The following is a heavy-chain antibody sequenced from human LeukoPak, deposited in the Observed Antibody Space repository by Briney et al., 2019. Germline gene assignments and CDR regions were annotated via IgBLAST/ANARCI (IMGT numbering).Heavy chain of an antibody. Sequence: PGGSLRLSCAASGFTFSSYSMHWVRQAPGKGLEWVSSISSSSSYIYYADSVKGRFTISRDNAKNSLYLQMNSLRAEDTAVYYCVRGPRYYDDSGFHYGVFDIWGQGTVVTVSS. V-gene: IGHV3-21*01. D-gene: IGHD3-22*01. CDR1: GFTFSSYS. CDR2: ISSSSSYI. CDR3: VRGPRYYDDSGFHYGVFDI. J-gene: IGHJ3*02.